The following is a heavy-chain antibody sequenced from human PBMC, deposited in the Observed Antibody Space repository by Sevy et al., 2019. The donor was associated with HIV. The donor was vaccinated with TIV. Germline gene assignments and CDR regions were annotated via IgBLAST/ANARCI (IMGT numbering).Heavy chain of an antibody. V-gene: IGHV3-23*01. CDR1: GFSFDSYG. Sequence: GGSLRLSCAVSGFSFDSYGMTGVRQAPGKGLEWVSGISGSSTRTYYADSVKGRFIISRDNSKNTLYLQMNSLRSEDTAIYYCAKGGGGHYDPDEIGYYFYYYNMDVWGKGTTVTVSS. CDR2: ISGSSTRT. D-gene: IGHD3-22*01. J-gene: IGHJ6*03. CDR3: AKGGGGHYDPDEIGYYFYYYNMDV.